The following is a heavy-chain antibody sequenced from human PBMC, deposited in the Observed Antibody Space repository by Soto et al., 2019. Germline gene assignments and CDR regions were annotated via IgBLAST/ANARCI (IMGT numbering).Heavy chain of an antibody. CDR2: IYYSGST. CDR3: ARDYGVVVPAANYYYYYGMDV. V-gene: IGHV4-31*03. CDR1: GGSISSGGYY. Sequence: QVQLQESGPGLMKPSQTLSLTCTVSGGSISSGGYYWSWIRQHPGKGLEWSGYIYYSGSTYYNPSLKSRVTISVDTSKNQFSLKLSSVTAADTAVYYCARDYGVVVPAANYYYYYGMDVWGQGTTVTVSS. D-gene: IGHD2-2*01. J-gene: IGHJ6*02.